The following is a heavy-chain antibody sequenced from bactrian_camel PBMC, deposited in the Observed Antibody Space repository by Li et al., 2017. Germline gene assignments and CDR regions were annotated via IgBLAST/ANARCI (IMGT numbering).Heavy chain of an antibody. CDR1: GSIYGDAC. D-gene: IGHD2*01. CDR3: AADRRRHGPPSLRPGDYSV. J-gene: IGHJ4*01. CDR2: LASDGSS. V-gene: IGHV3S53*01. Sequence: HVQLVESGGGSVQAGGSLRLSCGASGSIYGDACVGWLRQAPGKEREGVASLASDGSSIYANSLKGRFSISKDNARNWLDLQVDSLEPGDTARYYCAADRRRHGPPSLRPGDYSVWGQGTQVTVS.